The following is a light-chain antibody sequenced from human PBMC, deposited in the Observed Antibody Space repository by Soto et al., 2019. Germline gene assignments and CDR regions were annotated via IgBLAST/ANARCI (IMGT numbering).Light chain of an antibody. V-gene: IGKV1-5*03. CDR1: QSISSW. CDR3: QQYDDYSLYT. J-gene: IGKJ2*01. CDR2: KVS. Sequence: DIQMTQSPSTLSASVGDRVIITCRASQSISSWLAWYQQKPGKAPKLLIYKVSTLESGGPARFSGSGSGTVLTLTISSLQPDDFATLYCQQYDDYSLYTFGQGAKRENK.